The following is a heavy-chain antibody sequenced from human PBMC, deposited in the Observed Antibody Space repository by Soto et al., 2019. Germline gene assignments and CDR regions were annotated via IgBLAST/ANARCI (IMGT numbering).Heavy chain of an antibody. V-gene: IGHV1-24*01. J-gene: IGHJ6*02. Sequence: QVQLVQSGAEVKKPGASVKVSCKVSGYTLTELSMHWVRQAPGKGLEWMGGFDPEDGETIYAQKCQGRVTMTEDTSTDEAYMELSRLRSEDTAVYYCATIKTPLYDRGGYYYGMDVWGQGTTVTVSS. D-gene: IGHD3-22*01. CDR2: FDPEDGET. CDR1: GYTLTELS. CDR3: ATIKTPLYDRGGYYYGMDV.